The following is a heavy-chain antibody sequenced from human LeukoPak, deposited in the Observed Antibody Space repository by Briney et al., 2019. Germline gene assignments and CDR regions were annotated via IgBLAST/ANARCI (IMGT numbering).Heavy chain of an antibody. V-gene: IGHV3-15*01. Sequence: GGSLRLSCVASEFTFSNAWMSWVRLAPGKGLEWVGRIRSKTDGGTADYAAPVKGRFTISRDESENTLYLQMNSLKTEDTALYYCTTDRWEDDYWGQGTLVTVSS. CDR2: IRSKTDGGTA. CDR1: EFTFSNAW. J-gene: IGHJ4*02. D-gene: IGHD1-26*01. CDR3: TTDRWEDDY.